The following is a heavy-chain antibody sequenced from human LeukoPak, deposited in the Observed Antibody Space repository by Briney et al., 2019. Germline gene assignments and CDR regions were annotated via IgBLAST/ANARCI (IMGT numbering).Heavy chain of an antibody. V-gene: IGHV3-74*01. D-gene: IGHD3-22*01. J-gene: IGHJ4*02. CDR2: INSDGSST. CDR1: GFTFSSYW. CDR3: ARGIGKFYYDNPFDY. Sequence: GGSLRLSCAASGFTFSSYWMHWVRQAPGKGLVWVSRINSDGSSTSYADSVKGRFTISRDNAKNTLYLQMNSLRAEDTAVYYCARGIGKFYYDNPFDYWGQGTLVTVSS.